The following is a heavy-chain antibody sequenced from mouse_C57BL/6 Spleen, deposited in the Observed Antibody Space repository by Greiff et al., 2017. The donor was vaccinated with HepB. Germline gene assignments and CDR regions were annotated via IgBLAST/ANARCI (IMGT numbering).Heavy chain of an antibody. Sequence: EVNLVESGEGLVKPGGSLKLSCAASGFTFSSYAMSWVRQTPEKRLEWVAYISSGGDYIYYADTVKGRFTISRDNARNTLYLQMSSLKSEDTAMYYCSREGVYYDYAYYFDYWGQGTTLTVSS. J-gene: IGHJ2*01. CDR3: SREGVYYDYAYYFDY. D-gene: IGHD2-4*01. V-gene: IGHV5-9-1*02. CDR2: ISSGGDYI. CDR1: GFTFSSYA.